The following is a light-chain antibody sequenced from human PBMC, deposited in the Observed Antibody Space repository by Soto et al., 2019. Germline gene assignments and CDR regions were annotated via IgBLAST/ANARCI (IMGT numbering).Light chain of an antibody. J-gene: IGKJ1*01. Sequence: EIVLTQSPGTLSLSPGKRATLSCRASQSVFNNHIGWYQQKPGQAPRRLIFGASFRATGIPDRFSGSGSGTDFTLTISRLEPEDFAVYYCQQYGSSPTTFGQGTKVDIK. V-gene: IGKV3-20*01. CDR2: GAS. CDR1: QSVFNNH. CDR3: QQYGSSPTT.